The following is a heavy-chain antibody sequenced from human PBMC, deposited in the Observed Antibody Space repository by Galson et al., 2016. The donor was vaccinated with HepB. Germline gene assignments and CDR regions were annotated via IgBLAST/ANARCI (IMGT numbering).Heavy chain of an antibody. CDR3: ARPVYSGSYVGFDS. D-gene: IGHD1-26*01. CDR2: IDPSDTYT. CDR1: GYSFTSCW. V-gene: IGHV5-10-1*01. J-gene: IGHJ3*02. Sequence: QSGAEVKKPGESLRISCKGSGYSFTSCWISWVRQMPGKGLEWMGRIDPSDTYTNYSPSFQGHVSISADMSISTAYLQWSSLKASGTAMYYCARPVYSGSYVGFDSWGQGTMVTVSS.